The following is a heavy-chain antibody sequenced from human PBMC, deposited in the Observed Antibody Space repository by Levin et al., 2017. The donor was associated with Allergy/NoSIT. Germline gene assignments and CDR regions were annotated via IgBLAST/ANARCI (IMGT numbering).Heavy chain of an antibody. CDR2: ISAYNGNT. D-gene: IGHD3-22*01. V-gene: IGHV1-18*01. CDR1: GYTFTSYG. J-gene: IGHJ4*02. Sequence: ASVKVSCKASGYTFTSYGISWVRQAPGQGLEWMGWISAYNGNTNYAQKLQGRVTMTTDTSTSTAYMELRSLRSDDTAVYYCAREITRYYDSSGYSGPLDYWGQGTLVTVSS. CDR3: AREITRYYDSSGYSGPLDY.